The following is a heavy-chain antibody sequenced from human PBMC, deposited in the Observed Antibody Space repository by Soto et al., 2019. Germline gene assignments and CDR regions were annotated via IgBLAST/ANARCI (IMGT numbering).Heavy chain of an antibody. CDR3: ARTFCSTTSCQAHDMDV. Sequence: PSETLSLTCTVSGGSVSSGSYYWTWIRQPPGKGLEWIGYIYYSGSTNYNPSLKSRVTISLDTSNNQFSLRLSSVTAADTAVYYYARTFCSTTSCQAHDMDVWGQGTTVTVSS. V-gene: IGHV4-61*01. CDR1: GGSVSSGSYY. J-gene: IGHJ6*02. D-gene: IGHD2-2*01. CDR2: IYYSGST.